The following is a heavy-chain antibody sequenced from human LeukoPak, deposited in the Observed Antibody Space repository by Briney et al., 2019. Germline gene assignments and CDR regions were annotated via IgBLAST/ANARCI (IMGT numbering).Heavy chain of an antibody. CDR2: IIPILGIA. Sequence: SVKVSCKASGGTFSSYTISWVRQAPGQGLEWMGRIIPILGIANYAQKFQGRVTITADKSTSTAYMELSSLRSEDTAVYYCARSLRDFWSGYHDYWGQGTLVSVSS. D-gene: IGHD3-3*01. J-gene: IGHJ4*02. CDR1: GGTFSSYT. CDR3: ARSLRDFWSGYHDY. V-gene: IGHV1-69*02.